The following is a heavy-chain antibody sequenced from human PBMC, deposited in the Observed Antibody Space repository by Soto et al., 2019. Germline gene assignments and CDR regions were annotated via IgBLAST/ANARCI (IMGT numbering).Heavy chain of an antibody. Sequence: SETLSLTCTVSGDSMNNFYGSWIRQPPGKTLEWIGNIFYTGSTTYNPSLESRITMSADTSKNQFSLRLSSVSAADTAVYFCAKYRRTAAEGYTLDYWGRGTLVTVSS. J-gene: IGHJ4*02. CDR2: IFYTGST. V-gene: IGHV4-59*01. D-gene: IGHD6-13*01. CDR1: GDSMNNFY. CDR3: AKYRRTAAEGYTLDY.